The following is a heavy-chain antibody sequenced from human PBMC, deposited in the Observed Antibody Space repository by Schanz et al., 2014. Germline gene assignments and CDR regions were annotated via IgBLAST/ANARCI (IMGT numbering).Heavy chain of an antibody. J-gene: IGHJ4*02. D-gene: IGHD4-17*01. CDR2: ISYDGSTK. CDR3: ARVLGGDEGLDQ. Sequence: QVQLMESGGGVVQPGGSLRLSCEASGFTFSNYDFQWVRQAPGKGLEWVAVISYDGSTKYYADSVKGRFTISRDNSKNTLYLQMNSLRAEDTALYYCARVLGGDEGLDQWGQGTLVTVSS. V-gene: IGHV3-30*19. CDR1: GFTFSNYD.